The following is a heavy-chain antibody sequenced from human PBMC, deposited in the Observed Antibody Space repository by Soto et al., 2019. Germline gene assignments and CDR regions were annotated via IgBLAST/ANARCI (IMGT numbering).Heavy chain of an antibody. V-gene: IGHV5-51*01. CDR3: ASTIPRGYSSSWYESGYYGMDV. D-gene: IGHD6-13*01. CDR2: IYPGDSDT. CDR1: GYSFTSYW. J-gene: IGHJ6*02. Sequence: GESLKISCKGSGYSFTSYWIGWVRQMPGKGLEWMGIIYPGDSDTRYSPSFQGQVTISADKSISTAYLQWSSLKASDTAMYYCASTIPRGYSSSWYESGYYGMDVWGQGTTVTVSS.